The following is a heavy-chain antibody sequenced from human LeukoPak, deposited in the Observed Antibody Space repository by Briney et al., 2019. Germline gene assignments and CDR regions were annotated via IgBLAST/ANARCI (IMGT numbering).Heavy chain of an antibody. CDR3: ARAPLSGQQQLLYMDV. Sequence: SVTVSCKASGGTFISYAISWVRQAPGQGLEWMGGIIPIFGTANYAQKFQGRVTITTDESTSTAYMELSSLRSEDTAVYYCARAPLSGQQQLLYMDVWGKGTTVTVSS. D-gene: IGHD6-13*01. J-gene: IGHJ6*03. CDR1: GGTFISYA. V-gene: IGHV1-69*05. CDR2: IIPIFGTA.